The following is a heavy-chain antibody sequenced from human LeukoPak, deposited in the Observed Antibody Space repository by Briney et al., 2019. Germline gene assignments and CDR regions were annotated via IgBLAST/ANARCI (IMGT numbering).Heavy chain of an antibody. V-gene: IGHV1-3*03. CDR3: AREGYSSGWYQGPGELKDNWFDP. Sequence: ASVKVSCKASGYTFTDYYIHWVRQAPGQRLEWMGWINAGNGNTKYSQEFQGRVTITRDTSASTAYMELSSLRSEDMAVYYCAREGYSSGWYQGPGELKDNWFDPWGQGTLVTVSS. J-gene: IGHJ5*02. CDR2: INAGNGNT. D-gene: IGHD6-19*01. CDR1: GYTFTDYY.